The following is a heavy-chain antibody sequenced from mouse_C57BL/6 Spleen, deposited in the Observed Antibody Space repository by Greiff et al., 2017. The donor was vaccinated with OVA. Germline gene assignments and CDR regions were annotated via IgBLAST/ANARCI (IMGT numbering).Heavy chain of an antibody. D-gene: IGHD1-1*01. Sequence: EVQLQQSGPELVKPGASVKISCKASGYTFTDYYMNWVKQSHGKSLEWIGDINPNNGGTSYNQKFKGKATLTVDKSSSTAYMELRSLTSEDSAVYYCARTPYYPLWYFDVWGTGTTVTVSS. CDR1: GYTFTDYY. CDR2: INPNNGGT. J-gene: IGHJ1*03. CDR3: ARTPYYPLWYFDV. V-gene: IGHV1-26*01.